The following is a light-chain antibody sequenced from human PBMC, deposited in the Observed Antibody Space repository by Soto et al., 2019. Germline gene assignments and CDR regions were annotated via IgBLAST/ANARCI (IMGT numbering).Light chain of an antibody. CDR3: QQYGSSPRT. V-gene: IGKV3-11*01. J-gene: IGKJ1*01. Sequence: IVLTQSPDTLSLSPGETATLSCRASESLSTYLGWYQQRPGQAPRLLIYDASYRATGIPARFSGSGSGTDFTLTISSLEPEDFAVYYCQQYGSSPRTFGQGTKVEIK. CDR2: DAS. CDR1: ESLSTY.